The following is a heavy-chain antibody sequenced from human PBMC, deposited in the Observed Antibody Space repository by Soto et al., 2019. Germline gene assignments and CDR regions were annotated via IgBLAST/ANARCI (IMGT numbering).Heavy chain of an antibody. Sequence: PSETLSLTCAVYGGSFSGYYWSWIRQPPGKGLEWIGEINHSGSTNYNPSLKSRVTISVDTSKNQFSLKLSSVTAADTAVYYCARGRKFRVPSIAARREPYYYGMDVWGQGTTVTVSS. J-gene: IGHJ6*02. V-gene: IGHV4-34*01. CDR3: ARGRKFRVPSIAARREPYYYGMDV. D-gene: IGHD6-6*01. CDR1: GGSFSGYY. CDR2: INHSGST.